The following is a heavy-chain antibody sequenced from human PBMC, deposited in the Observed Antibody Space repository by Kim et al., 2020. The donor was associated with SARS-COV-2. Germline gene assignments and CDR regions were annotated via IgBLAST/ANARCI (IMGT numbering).Heavy chain of an antibody. V-gene: IGHV7-4-1*02. J-gene: IGHJ4*02. CDR3: ARDLRITMVRGTIADY. CDR1: GYTFTSYA. D-gene: IGHD3-10*01. Sequence: ASVKVSCKASGYTFTSYAMNWVRQAPGQGLEWMGWINTNTGNPTYAQGFTGRFVFSLDTSVSTAYLQISSLKAEDTAVYYCARDLRITMVRGTIADYWGQGTLVTVSS. CDR2: INTNTGNP.